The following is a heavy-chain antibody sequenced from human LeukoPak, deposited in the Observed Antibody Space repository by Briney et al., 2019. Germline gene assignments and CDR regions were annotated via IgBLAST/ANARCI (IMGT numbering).Heavy chain of an antibody. V-gene: IGHV3-23*01. D-gene: IGHD3-10*01. CDR3: ARERYYYGSGRPRHAFDT. CDR1: GFTFRGYA. CDR2: ISGSGENT. Sequence: GGSLRLSCAASGFTFRGYAMSWVRQAPGKGLEWVSAISGSGENTNYADSVKGRFTMSRDNSKNTLYLQLNSLRAEDTAVYYCARERYYYGSGRPRHAFDTWGQGAMVTVSS. J-gene: IGHJ3*02.